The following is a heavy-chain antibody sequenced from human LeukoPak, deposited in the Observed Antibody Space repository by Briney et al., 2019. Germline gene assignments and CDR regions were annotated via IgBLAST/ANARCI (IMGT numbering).Heavy chain of an antibody. CDR2: INHSGST. Sequence: PSETLSLTCAVYGVSFSGYYWSWIRQPPGKGLEWIGEINHSGSTNYNPSPKSRVTISVDTSKNQFSLKLRYVTAADTAVYYCAGRGYYYDSSGYRYYYYMDVWGKGTTVTISS. J-gene: IGHJ6*03. V-gene: IGHV4-34*01. D-gene: IGHD3-22*01. CDR3: AGRGYYYDSSGYRYYYYMDV. CDR1: GVSFSGYY.